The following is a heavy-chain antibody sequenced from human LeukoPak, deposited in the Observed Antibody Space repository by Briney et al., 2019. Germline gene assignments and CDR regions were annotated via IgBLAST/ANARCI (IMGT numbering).Heavy chain of an antibody. CDR3: ARVLGGWDAFDI. CDR2: INPSGGST. Sequence: ASVKVSCKASGYTFTSYYMHWVRQAPGQGLEWMGIINPSGGSTSYAQKFQGRVTMTRDTSTSTVYMELSSLRSEDTAVYYCARVLGGWDAFDIWAKGQWSPSLQ. V-gene: IGHV1-46*01. D-gene: IGHD2-15*01. CDR1: GYTFTSYY. J-gene: IGHJ3*02.